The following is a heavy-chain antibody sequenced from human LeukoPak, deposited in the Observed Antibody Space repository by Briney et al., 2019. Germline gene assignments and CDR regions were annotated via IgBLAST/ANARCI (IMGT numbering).Heavy chain of an antibody. Sequence: KPSETLSLTCTVSGGSISSYYWSWIRQPPGKGLEWIGYIYYSGSTNYNPSLKSRVTISVDTSKNQFSLRLSSVTAEDTAVYYCARVSYDSSGYYPYYVDYWGQGTLVTVSS. CDR2: IYYSGST. J-gene: IGHJ4*02. V-gene: IGHV4-59*13. D-gene: IGHD3-22*01. CDR1: GGSISSYY. CDR3: ARVSYDSSGYYPYYVDY.